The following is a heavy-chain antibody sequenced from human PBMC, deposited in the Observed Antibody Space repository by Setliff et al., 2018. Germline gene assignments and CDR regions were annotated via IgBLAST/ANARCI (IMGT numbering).Heavy chain of an antibody. CDR1: GDSISSTYH. CDR3: ARYFRSFD. J-gene: IGHJ4*02. Sequence: SETLSLTCNVSGDSISSTYHWGWIRQSPGKGLEWIGTIYHSGNTYYNPSLNSRLTISVDTSKNTLYLQMNSLRAEDTAVYYCARYFRSFDWGQGTLVTVSS. CDR2: IYHSGNT. D-gene: IGHD3-9*01. V-gene: IGHV4-38-2*02.